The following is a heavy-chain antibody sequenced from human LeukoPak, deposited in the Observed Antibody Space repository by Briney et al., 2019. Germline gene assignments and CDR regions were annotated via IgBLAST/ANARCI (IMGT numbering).Heavy chain of an antibody. CDR3: AREEAIGSSWYHTYYFDY. J-gene: IGHJ4*02. D-gene: IGHD6-13*01. Sequence: GGSLRLSCAASGFTFSSYSMNWVRQAPGKGLEWVSPISSSSSYIYYADSVKGRFTISRDNAKNSLYLQMNSLRAEDTAVYYCAREEAIGSSWYHTYYFDYWGQGTLVTASS. CDR1: GFTFSSYS. CDR2: ISSSSSYI. V-gene: IGHV3-21*01.